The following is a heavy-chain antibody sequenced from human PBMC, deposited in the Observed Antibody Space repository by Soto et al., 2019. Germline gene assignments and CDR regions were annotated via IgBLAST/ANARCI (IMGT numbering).Heavy chain of an antibody. J-gene: IGHJ6*04. Sequence: SDTLSITCPLSCFTISSGYYYLSWIRQPPGKCLEWSGYIYYRGSTYYNPSLKRRVTISVDTSKNQFSLKLSSVTAADAAVYYCARAKRVGIRYGMDVWGNGTTVTVSS. V-gene: IGHV4-30-4*02. CDR1: CFTISSGYYY. D-gene: IGHD3-10*01. CDR3: ARAKRVGIRYGMDV. CDR2: IYYRGST.